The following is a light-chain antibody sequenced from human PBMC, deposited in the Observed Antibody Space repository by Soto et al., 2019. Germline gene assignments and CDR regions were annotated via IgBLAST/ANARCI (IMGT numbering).Light chain of an antibody. CDR1: SSDVGAYNS. J-gene: IGLJ1*01. CDR3: SSYTSSNSYV. V-gene: IGLV2-14*01. Sequence: LTQPASVSGSPGQSIAISCTGTSSDVGAYNSVSWYQQYPGKAPKLMIHDVSNRPSGVSDRFSGSKSGNTASLTISGLQAEDEADYYCSSYTSSNSYVFGSGTKVTVL. CDR2: DVS.